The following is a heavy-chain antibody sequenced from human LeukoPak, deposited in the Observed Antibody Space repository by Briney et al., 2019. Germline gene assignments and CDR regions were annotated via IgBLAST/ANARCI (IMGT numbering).Heavy chain of an antibody. CDR1: GFTFSSYA. V-gene: IGHV3-23*01. D-gene: IGHD3-16*01. J-gene: IGHJ4*02. CDR2: ISGSGGST. CDR3: AKALYGEPIIDY. Sequence: PGGSLRLSCAVSGFTFSSYAMSWVRQAPGKGLEWVSAISGSGGSTYYADSVKGRFTISRDNSKNTLYLQMNSLRAEDTAVYYCAKALYGEPIIDYWGQGTLVTVSS.